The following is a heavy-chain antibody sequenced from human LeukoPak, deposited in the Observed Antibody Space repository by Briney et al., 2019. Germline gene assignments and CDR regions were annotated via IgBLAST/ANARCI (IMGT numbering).Heavy chain of an antibody. CDR3: AKDRYSGLNTIDY. J-gene: IGHJ4*02. CDR1: GFTFSSYI. CDR2: ISYDGSYK. Sequence: PGGSLRLSCAASGFTFSSYIMNWVRQAPGKGLEWVADISYDGSYKFYADSVKGRFTISRDNSKSTLYLQMNSLRAEDTAVYYCAKDRYSGLNTIDYWGQGTLVTVSS. D-gene: IGHD6-13*01. V-gene: IGHV3-30*18.